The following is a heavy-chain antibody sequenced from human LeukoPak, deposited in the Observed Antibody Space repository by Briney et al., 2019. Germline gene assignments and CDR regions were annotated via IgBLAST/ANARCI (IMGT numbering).Heavy chain of an antibody. CDR1: GAPISSYW. J-gene: IGHJ5*02. D-gene: IGHD1-1*01. CDR2: IYHSGRS. CDR3: GRETGFDP. Sequence: SETLSLTCNVSGAPISSYWWKWIRQPPGKGLEWIGNIYHSGRSDYNPSLKSRVTMSIDTSKNQFSLKLSSVTAADTAIYYCGRETGFDPWGQGILVTVSS. V-gene: IGHV4-59*01.